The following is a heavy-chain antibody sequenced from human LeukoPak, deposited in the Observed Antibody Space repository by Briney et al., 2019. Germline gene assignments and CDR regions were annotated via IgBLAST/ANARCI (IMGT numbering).Heavy chain of an antibody. V-gene: IGHV4-59*01. J-gene: IGHJ4*02. CDR1: GGSFSGYY. CDR2: IYHSGST. CDR3: ACSRFGELFHSPYFDY. D-gene: IGHD3-10*01. Sequence: SETLSLPCAVYGGSFSGYYWSWIRQPPGKGLEWIGHIYHSGSTHYNPSLKSRLTVSVDTSKNHFSLRLSSVTAADTAVYYCACSRFGELFHSPYFDYWGQGTLVTVSS.